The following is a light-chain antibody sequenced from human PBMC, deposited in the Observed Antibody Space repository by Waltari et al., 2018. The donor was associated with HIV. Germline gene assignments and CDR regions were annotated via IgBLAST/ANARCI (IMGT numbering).Light chain of an antibody. CDR2: GEN. J-gene: IGLJ3*02. CDR3: NSRDSSGHWF. CDR1: RLRSYY. Sequence: SSELAQDPAVSVALGQTVRITCQGDRLRSYYASRYQQKPGQAPVLVVYGENNRPSGIPDRFSGSSSGNTASLTIAGAQAEDEADYYCNSRDSSGHWFFGGGTKVTVL. V-gene: IGLV3-19*01.